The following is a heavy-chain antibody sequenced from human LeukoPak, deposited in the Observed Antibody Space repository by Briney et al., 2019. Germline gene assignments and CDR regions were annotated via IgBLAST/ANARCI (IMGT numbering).Heavy chain of an antibody. CDR1: GGSLSSGGYY. CDR3: AKDVVRAVVAANEYAFDV. V-gene: IGHV4-61*02. D-gene: IGHD2-15*01. Sequence: SQTLSLTCSVSGGSLSSGGYYWTWIRQPAGKGPEWIGRIYTNGNTNYNPSLKSRVTMPVDTSKNQFSLNLTSVTAADTAVYYCAKDVVRAVVAANEYAFDVWGQGTKVTVSS. J-gene: IGHJ3*01. CDR2: IYTNGNT.